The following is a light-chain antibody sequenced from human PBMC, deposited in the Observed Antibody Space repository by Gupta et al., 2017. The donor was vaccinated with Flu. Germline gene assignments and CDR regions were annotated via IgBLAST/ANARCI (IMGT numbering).Light chain of an antibody. J-gene: IGKJ2*01. CDR1: EAMDNY. V-gene: IGKV3-20*01. Sequence: EIVLTQSPGTLSWSPGESASRSCRASEAMDNYLAWYSQKPGQPPRLLIYGASTRATGIPEMFSGGESGKEYTLTISRLEPDDFAVYYCQQDDSSPYNFGQGTKLEIK. CDR2: GAS. CDR3: QQDDSSPYN.